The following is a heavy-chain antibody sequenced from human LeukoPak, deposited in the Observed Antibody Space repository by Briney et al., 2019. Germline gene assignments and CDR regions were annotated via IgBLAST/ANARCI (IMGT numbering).Heavy chain of an antibody. CDR2: IYYSGST. D-gene: IGHD5-12*01. J-gene: IGHJ4*02. Sequence: SETLSLTCTVSGGSISSYYWSWIRQPPGKGLEWIGYIYYSGSTNYNPSLKSRVTISVDTSKNQFSLKLSSVTAADTAVYYCVGEKWPRSSAFDYWGQGTLVTVSS. V-gene: IGHV4-59*01. CDR3: VGEKWPRSSAFDY. CDR1: GGSISSYY.